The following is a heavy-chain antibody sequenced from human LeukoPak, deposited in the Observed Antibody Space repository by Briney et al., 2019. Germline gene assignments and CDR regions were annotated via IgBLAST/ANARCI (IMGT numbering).Heavy chain of an antibody. V-gene: IGHV4-34*01. Sequence: SETLSLTCAVYGGSFSGYYWSWIRQPPGKGPEWIGEINHSGSTNYNPSLKSRVTISVDTSKNQFSLKLSSVTAADTAVYYCARRTWVYGSGSIGYFDYWGQGTLVTVSS. CDR3: ARRTWVYGSGSIGYFDY. CDR1: GGSFSGYY. D-gene: IGHD3-10*01. CDR2: INHSGST. J-gene: IGHJ4*02.